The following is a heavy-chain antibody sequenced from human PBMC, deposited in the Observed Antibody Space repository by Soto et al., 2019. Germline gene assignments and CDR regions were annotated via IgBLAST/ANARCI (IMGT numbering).Heavy chain of an antibody. J-gene: IGHJ5*02. V-gene: IGHV4-30-4*01. CDR3: ARASEERFMGFDP. D-gene: IGHD3-10*01. Sequence: PSETLSLTCTVSGGSISSGDYYWSWIRQPPGKGLEWIGYIYYSVSTYYNPSLKSRVTISVDTSKNQFSLKLSSVTAAYTAVYYCARASEERFMGFDPWGQGTLVTVSS. CDR2: IYYSVST. CDR1: GGSISSGDYY.